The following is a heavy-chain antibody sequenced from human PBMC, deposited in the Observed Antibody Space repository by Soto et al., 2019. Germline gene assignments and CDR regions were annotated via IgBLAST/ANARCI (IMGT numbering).Heavy chain of an antibody. D-gene: IGHD4-4*01. CDR1: GGSVSSGSYY. V-gene: IGHV4-61*01. CDR2: IYNSGST. Sequence: SETLSLTCTVSGGSVSSGSYYWSWIRQPPGKGLEWIGYIYNSGSTNYNPSLKSRVTISVDTSKNQFSLKLSSVTAADTAVYYGARGDYSNGGPRDWVQGTMVTVS. J-gene: IGHJ4*02. CDR3: ARGDYSNGGPRD.